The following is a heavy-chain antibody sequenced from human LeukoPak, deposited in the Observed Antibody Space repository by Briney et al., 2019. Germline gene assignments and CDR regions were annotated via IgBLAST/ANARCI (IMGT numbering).Heavy chain of an antibody. CDR3: ARVSGDGESSYRALDI. D-gene: IGHD1-26*01. Sequence: GGSLRLSCAASRFTFSNYWMSWVRQAPGKGLEWVANMKQDGSEINYVDSVKGRFTISRDNAKNSLYLQMNSLRVEDTAVYYCARVSGDGESSYRALDIRGQGTMVTVSS. CDR2: MKQDGSEI. V-gene: IGHV3-7*01. J-gene: IGHJ3*02. CDR1: RFTFSNYW.